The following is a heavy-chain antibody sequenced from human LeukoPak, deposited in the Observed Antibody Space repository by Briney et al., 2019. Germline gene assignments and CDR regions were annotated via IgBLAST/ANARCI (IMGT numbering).Heavy chain of an antibody. J-gene: IGHJ6*02. CDR3: AREVIAAAGTFYYYGMDV. D-gene: IGHD6-13*01. V-gene: IGHV1-46*01. Sequence: ASAKVSCKASGYTFINYDINWVRQAPGQGLEWMGIINPSGGSTSYAQKFQGRVTMTRDTSTSTVYMELSSLRSEDTAVYYCAREVIAAAGTFYYYGMDVWGQGTTVTVSS. CDR2: INPSGGST. CDR1: GYTFINYD.